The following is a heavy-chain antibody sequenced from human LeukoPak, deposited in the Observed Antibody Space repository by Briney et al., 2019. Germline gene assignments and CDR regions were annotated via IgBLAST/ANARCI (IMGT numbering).Heavy chain of an antibody. CDR2: IIPIFGTA. Sequence: ASVKVSCKASGGTFSSYAISWVRQAPGQGLEWMGGIIPIFGTANYAQKFQGRVTITADESTSTAYMELSSLRSEDTAVYNCARRRAAADGNDAFDIWGQGTMVTVSS. CDR3: ARRRAAADGNDAFDI. J-gene: IGHJ3*02. CDR1: GGTFSSYA. D-gene: IGHD6-13*01. V-gene: IGHV1-69*13.